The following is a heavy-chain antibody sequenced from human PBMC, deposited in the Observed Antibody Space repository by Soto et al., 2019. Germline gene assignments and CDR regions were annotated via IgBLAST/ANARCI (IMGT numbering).Heavy chain of an antibody. Sequence: TLEILSLTCAVSGGSMISGDYSWNWIRQPPGKGLEWIGYIYYGGSTYSNPSLQSRVTMSLDRSRNQFSLKLNSVTAADTAVYYCARVRREYDNSGPVDYWGQGTLVTVSS. V-gene: IGHV4-30-2*01. J-gene: IGHJ4*02. CDR3: ARVRREYDNSGPVDY. CDR1: GGSMISGDYS. D-gene: IGHD3-22*01. CDR2: IYYGGST.